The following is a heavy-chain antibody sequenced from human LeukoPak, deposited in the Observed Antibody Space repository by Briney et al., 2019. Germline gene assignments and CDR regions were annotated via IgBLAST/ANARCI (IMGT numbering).Heavy chain of an antibody. J-gene: IGHJ4*02. CDR2: IRYDGSNK. D-gene: IGHD3-22*01. Sequence: PGGSLRLSCAASGFTFSSYGMHWVRQAPGKGLEWVAFIRYDGSNKYYADSVKGRFTISRDNSKNTLYLQMNSLRAEDTAVYCCANAGSSGYPSDYWGQGTLVTVSS. CDR1: GFTFSSYG. V-gene: IGHV3-30*02. CDR3: ANAGSSGYPSDY.